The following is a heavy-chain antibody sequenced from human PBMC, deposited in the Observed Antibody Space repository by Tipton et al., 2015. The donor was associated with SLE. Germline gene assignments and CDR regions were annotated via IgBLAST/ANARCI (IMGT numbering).Heavy chain of an antibody. V-gene: IGHV3-21*06. D-gene: IGHD4-17*01. Sequence: SLRLSCTASGFSFTTYSMNWVRQAPGKGLEWVSSISSGSGYIYYADSVKGRFTISRDNAKSSLYLQMNSLRPDDTAVYYCTTGDWDYGYWGQGTLVTVSS. CDR2: ISSGSGYI. CDR3: TTGDWDYGY. CDR1: GFSFTTYS. J-gene: IGHJ4*02.